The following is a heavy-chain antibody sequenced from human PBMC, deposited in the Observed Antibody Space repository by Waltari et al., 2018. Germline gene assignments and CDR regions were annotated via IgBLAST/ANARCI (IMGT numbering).Heavy chain of an antibody. CDR2: SVVGSGNT. V-gene: IGHV1-58*01. J-gene: IGHJ3*02. CDR1: GFTFTSSA. Sequence: QMQLVQSGPEVKKPGTSVKVSCKASGFTFTSSAVQWVRQARGQRLEWIGWSVVGSGNTNYAQKVQERGTITRDMATSTAYMELSSLRSEDTAVYYCAAGGVGYCSSTSCYGDAFDIWGQGTMVTVSS. D-gene: IGHD2-2*01. CDR3: AAGGVGYCSSTSCYGDAFDI.